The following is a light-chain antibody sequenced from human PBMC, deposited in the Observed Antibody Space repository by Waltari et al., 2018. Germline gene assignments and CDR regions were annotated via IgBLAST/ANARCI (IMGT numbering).Light chain of an antibody. J-gene: IGLJ2*01. CDR2: DIP. Sequence: QSALTQPRSVSGSPGQSVTIPCTGTISNCCGHNYVSWYQQHPGKAPKPMIYDIPQRPSGVPDRFSGSKSGNTASLTISGLQADDEADYYCCSYAGSFTLLFGGGTRVTVL. CDR1: ISNCCGHNY. V-gene: IGLV2-11*01. CDR3: CSYAGSFTLL.